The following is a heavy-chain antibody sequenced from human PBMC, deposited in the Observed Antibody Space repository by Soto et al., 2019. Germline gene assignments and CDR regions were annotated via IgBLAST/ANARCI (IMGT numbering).Heavy chain of an antibody. Sequence: QVQLVQSGAEVKKPGASVRVSCKASGYTFTNYGITWVRQAPGQGLEWIGWISTHNGNTKYAQNLQGRVIMTTDTSTTTAYMDLRSLGFDDTAVYYCARDLDCTSTGCYAAWFDPWGQGTLVTVSS. CDR3: ARDLDCTSTGCYAAWFDP. D-gene: IGHD2-2*01. V-gene: IGHV1-18*01. J-gene: IGHJ5*02. CDR2: ISTHNGNT. CDR1: GYTFTNYG.